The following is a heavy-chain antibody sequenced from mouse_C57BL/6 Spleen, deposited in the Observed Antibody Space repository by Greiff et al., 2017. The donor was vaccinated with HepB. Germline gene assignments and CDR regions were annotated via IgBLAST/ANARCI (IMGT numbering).Heavy chain of an antibody. CDR1: GYSITSGYD. CDR2: ISYSGST. D-gene: IGHD2-4*01. V-gene: IGHV3-1*01. Sequence: EVKLMESGPGMVKPSQSLSLTCTVTGYSITSGYDWHWIRHFPGNKLEWMGYISYSGSTNYNPSLKSRISITHDTSKNHFFLKLNSVTTEDTATYYCARDNDYDGRPGFAYWGQGTLVTVSA. J-gene: IGHJ3*01. CDR3: ARDNDYDGRPGFAY.